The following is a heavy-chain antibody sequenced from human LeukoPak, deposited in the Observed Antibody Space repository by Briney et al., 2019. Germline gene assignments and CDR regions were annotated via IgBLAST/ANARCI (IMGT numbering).Heavy chain of an antibody. J-gene: IGHJ4*02. D-gene: IGHD2-2*02. V-gene: IGHV3-30*07. Sequence: DSVKGRFTISRDNSRNTLYLQMNSLRAEDTAVYYCARDSGYIFDYWGQGTLVTVSS. CDR3: ARDSGYIFDY.